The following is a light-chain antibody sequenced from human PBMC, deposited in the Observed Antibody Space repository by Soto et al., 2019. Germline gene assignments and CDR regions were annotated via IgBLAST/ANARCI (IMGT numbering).Light chain of an antibody. J-gene: IGKJ1*01. Sequence: EILLTQSPGTLSFFPGEKATPSCRASQSGTSSCFAWYQQKPGQAPRLPIYGASRRATGIPDRFSGSGSGTDFTLTIRRLEPEEFAVYYCQQYGSSPRTFGQGTKVDIK. CDR3: QQYGSSPRT. CDR2: GAS. V-gene: IGKV3-20*01. CDR1: QSGTSSC.